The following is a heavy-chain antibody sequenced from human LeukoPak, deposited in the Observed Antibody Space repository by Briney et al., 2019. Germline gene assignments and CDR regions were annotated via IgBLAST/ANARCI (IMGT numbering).Heavy chain of an antibody. V-gene: IGHV4-39*01. CDR1: GGSISSSSYY. CDR2: IYYSGST. J-gene: IGHJ3*02. D-gene: IGHD3-10*01. CDR3: ARWMGGVKYGSGSYYGNDI. Sequence: SETLSLTCTVSGGSISSSSYYWGWIRQPPGKGREWIGSIYYSGSTYYNPSLKSRVTISVDTSKNQFSLKLSSVTAADTAVYYCARWMGGVKYGSGSYYGNDIWGQGTMVTVSS.